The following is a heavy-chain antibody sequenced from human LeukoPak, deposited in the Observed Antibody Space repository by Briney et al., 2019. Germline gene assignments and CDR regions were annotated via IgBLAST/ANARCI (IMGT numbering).Heavy chain of an antibody. J-gene: IGHJ4*02. CDR1: GGTFSSYA. D-gene: IGHD6-19*01. CDR3: ASSPVAANYFDY. CDR2: IIPIFGTA. V-gene: IGHV1-69*06. Sequence: SVKVSCKASGGTFSSYAISWVRQAPGQGLEWMGGIIPIFGTANYAQKFQGRVTITADKSTSTAYMELSSLRSEDTAVYYCASSPVAANYFDYWGQGTLVTVSS.